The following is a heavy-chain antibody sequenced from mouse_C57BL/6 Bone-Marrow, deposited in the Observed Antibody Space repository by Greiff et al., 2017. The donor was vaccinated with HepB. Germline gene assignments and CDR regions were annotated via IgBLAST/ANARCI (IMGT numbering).Heavy chain of an antibody. CDR2: IRNKANGYTT. V-gene: IGHV7-3*01. D-gene: IGHD1-1*01. CDR3: ARCPSYVAMDY. J-gene: IGHJ4*01. CDR1: GFTFTDYY. Sequence: EVQLVESGGGLVQPGGSLSLSCAASGFTFTDYYMSWVRQPPGKALEWLGFIRNKANGYTTEYSASVKGRFTISRDNSQSILYLQMNALRAEDSATYYCARCPSYVAMDYWGQGTSVTVSS.